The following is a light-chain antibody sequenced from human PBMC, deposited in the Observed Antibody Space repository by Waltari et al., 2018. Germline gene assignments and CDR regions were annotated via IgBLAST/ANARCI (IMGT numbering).Light chain of an antibody. CDR2: NNG. J-gene: IGLJ3*02. V-gene: IGLV1-44*01. Sequence: QSVVTQPPSASGTPGRTVTISCSGSSSNIGHNSVSWYQQLPGTAPKLLIFNNGPRPSGVPDRFSGSKSGTSASLASRGLQSEDEADYYCASWADSLNGPVFGGGTKLTVL. CDR1: SSNIGHNS. CDR3: ASWADSLNGPV.